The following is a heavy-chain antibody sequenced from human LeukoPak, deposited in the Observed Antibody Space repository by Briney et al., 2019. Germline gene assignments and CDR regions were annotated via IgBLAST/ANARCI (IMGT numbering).Heavy chain of an antibody. J-gene: IGHJ4*02. Sequence: SQTPSLSCTVSGDAISSGGNYWRWSRQRPGQGLDWIGCIYHRGNTYYNPFLKSRLTMAVDTSKNQYSLKLSSVTAADTAVYYCARDVLGSYFDSWGQGTLVTVSS. D-gene: IGHD2-8*02. CDR2: IYHRGNT. V-gene: IGHV4-31*03. CDR1: GDAISSGGNY. CDR3: ARDVLGSYFDS.